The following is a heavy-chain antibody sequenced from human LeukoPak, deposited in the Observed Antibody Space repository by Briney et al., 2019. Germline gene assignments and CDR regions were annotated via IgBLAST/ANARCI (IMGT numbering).Heavy chain of an antibody. Sequence: SETLSLTCTVSGSSISSGYYWSWIRQPPGKGLEGIGEINHSGSTNYNPSLKSRVTISVDTSKHQFSLKLRSVTAADTAVYYCAGYCSSTSCPNNTGMDVWGQGTTVTVSS. CDR2: INHSGST. V-gene: IGHV4-34*01. CDR1: GSSISSGYY. J-gene: IGHJ6*02. D-gene: IGHD2-2*01. CDR3: AGYCSSTSCPNNTGMDV.